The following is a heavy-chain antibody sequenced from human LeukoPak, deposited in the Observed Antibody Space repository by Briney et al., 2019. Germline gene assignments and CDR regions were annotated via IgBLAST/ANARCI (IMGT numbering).Heavy chain of an antibody. Sequence: GGSLRLSCAASGLTFSGYAMSWVRQAPGKGLEWVSAISGSSGRTYYADSVKGRFTISRDNSKNTLYLQMNSLRAEDTAVYFCAKEASGSYSDYWGQGTLVTVSS. CDR3: AKEASGSYSDY. CDR1: GLTFSGYA. V-gene: IGHV3-23*01. J-gene: IGHJ4*02. CDR2: ISGSSGRT. D-gene: IGHD1-26*01.